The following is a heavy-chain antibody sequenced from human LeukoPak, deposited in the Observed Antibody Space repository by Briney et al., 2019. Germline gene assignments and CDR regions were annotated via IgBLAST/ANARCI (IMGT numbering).Heavy chain of an antibody. J-gene: IGHJ5*02. Sequence: ASVKVSCKASGYTFTSYAMNWVRQAPGQGLEWMGWINTNTGNPTYAQGFTGRFVFSLDTSVSTAYLQISSLKAEDTAVYYCARASGGYCSSTSCYRYDWFDPWGQGTLVTVSS. V-gene: IGHV7-4-1*02. D-gene: IGHD2-2*02. CDR3: ARASGGYCSSTSCYRYDWFDP. CDR2: INTNTGNP. CDR1: GYTFTSYA.